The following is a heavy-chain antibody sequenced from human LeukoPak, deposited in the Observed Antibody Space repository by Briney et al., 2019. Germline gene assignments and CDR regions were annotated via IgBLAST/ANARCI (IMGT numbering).Heavy chain of an antibody. CDR2: LYYSGST. Sequence: SETLSLTCTVSGGSISSYYWSWIRQPPGKGLEWIGYLYYSGSTNYNPSLKSRVTISVDTSKNQFSLKLSSVTAADTAVYYCARQTTVLNWFDPWGQGTLVTVSS. J-gene: IGHJ5*02. CDR1: GGSISSYY. V-gene: IGHV4-59*08. D-gene: IGHD4-17*01. CDR3: ARQTTVLNWFDP.